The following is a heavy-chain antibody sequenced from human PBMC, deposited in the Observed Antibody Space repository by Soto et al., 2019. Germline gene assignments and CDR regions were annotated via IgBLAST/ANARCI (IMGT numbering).Heavy chain of an antibody. CDR2: IYPGDSDT. CDR3: ARLQAAAGDNDLTFDY. Sequence: GASVKVSCKASGYTFTSYAMHWVRQAPGQRLEWMGIIYPGDSDTRYSPSFQGHVTISADKSISTAYLQWSSLKASDTAMYYCARLQAAAGDNDLTFDYWGQGTLVTVSS. V-gene: IGHV5-51*01. J-gene: IGHJ4*02. CDR1: GYTFTSYA. D-gene: IGHD6-13*01.